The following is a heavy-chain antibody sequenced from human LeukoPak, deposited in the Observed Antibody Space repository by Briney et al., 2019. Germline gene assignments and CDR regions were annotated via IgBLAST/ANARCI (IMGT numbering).Heavy chain of an antibody. Sequence: GASVKVSCKASGYTFTGYYIHWVRQAPGQGLEWVGWIHPNSGGTNYAQKFLGRVTMTRDTSITTSHMELNRLTSDDTAVYFCARQMSGSAAPADYWGQGTLVTVSS. J-gene: IGHJ4*02. CDR2: IHPNSGGT. V-gene: IGHV1-2*02. CDR1: GYTFTGYY. D-gene: IGHD1-26*01. CDR3: ARQMSGSAAPADY.